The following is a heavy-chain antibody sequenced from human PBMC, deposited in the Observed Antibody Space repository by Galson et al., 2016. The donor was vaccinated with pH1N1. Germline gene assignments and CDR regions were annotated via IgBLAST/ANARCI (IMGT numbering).Heavy chain of an antibody. CDR2: IKQDGSEK. V-gene: IGHV3-7*03. CDR3: AKHLYSSVDYFDY. CDR1: GFSLSMYW. J-gene: IGHJ4*02. D-gene: IGHD6-19*01. Sequence: SLRLSCAASGFSLSMYWMSWVRQAPGKGLEWLANIKQDGSEKYYVDSVKGRFTITRDNAKNSVFLQMNSLGVEDTALYYCAKHLYSSVDYFDYWGQGTLVTVSS.